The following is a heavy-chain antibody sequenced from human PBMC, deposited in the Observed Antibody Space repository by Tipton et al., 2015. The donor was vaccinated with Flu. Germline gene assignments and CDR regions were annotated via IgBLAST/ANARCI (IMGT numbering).Heavy chain of an antibody. Sequence: TLSLTCTVSDDSITNNKYYWGWIRQPPGKGLEWIGTFYFRGITHLNPSLKGRVTISADTSNNHFSLTLKSVTAADTAVYYCARGLSRGAFDVWLQGTMVTVSP. CDR3: ARGLSRGAFDV. D-gene: IGHD3-10*01. V-gene: IGHV4-39*07. CDR1: DDSITNNKYY. CDR2: FYFRGIT. J-gene: IGHJ3*01.